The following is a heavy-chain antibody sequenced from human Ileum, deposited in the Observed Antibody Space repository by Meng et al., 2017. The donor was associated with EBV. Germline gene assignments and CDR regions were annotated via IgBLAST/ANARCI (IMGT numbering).Heavy chain of an antibody. D-gene: IGHD1-26*01. CDR2: MYPTGPT. J-gene: IGHJ4*02. Sequence: QLHLRQWRPRLLKPSDTLSAPCASSVSSISSYYWVSWVRQSPEKVLEWIGEMYPTGPTYYNPSLKGRVSISIDNSKNQLSLKLTSVTAADTAVYYCVRGGTYYLSYWGQGSLVTVSS. V-gene: IGHV4-4*02. CDR1: VSSISSYYW. CDR3: VRGGTYYLSY.